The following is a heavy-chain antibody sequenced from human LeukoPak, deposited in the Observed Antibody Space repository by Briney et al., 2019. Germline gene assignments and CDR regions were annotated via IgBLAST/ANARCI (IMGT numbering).Heavy chain of an antibody. Sequence: SETLSLTSAVYGGSFSGYHWSWIRQPPGKGLEWMGEINHSGSTNYNPSLKSRATISVESSKPQSPLKPSSVTAADTAVYYCAPGPPYNWNYVEESGRIDYWGEGTLGTASS. CDR1: GGSFSGYH. D-gene: IGHD1-7*01. CDR2: INHSGST. V-gene: IGHV4-34*01. J-gene: IGHJ4*02. CDR3: APGPPYNWNYVEESGRIDY.